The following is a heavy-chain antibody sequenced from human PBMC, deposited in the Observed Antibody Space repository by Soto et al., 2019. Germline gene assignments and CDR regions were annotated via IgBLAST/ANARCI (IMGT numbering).Heavy chain of an antibody. V-gene: IGHV4-59*12. J-gene: IGHJ6*02. Sequence: SETLSLTCTVSGGSISSYYWSWIRQPPGKGLEWIGYIYYSGSTNYNPSLKSRVTISLDTSKNQFSLKLSSVTAADTAVYYCARGSSIAGRYYGMDVWGQGTTVTVSS. CDR3: ARGSSIAGRYYGMDV. CDR1: GGSISSYY. CDR2: IYYSGST. D-gene: IGHD6-6*01.